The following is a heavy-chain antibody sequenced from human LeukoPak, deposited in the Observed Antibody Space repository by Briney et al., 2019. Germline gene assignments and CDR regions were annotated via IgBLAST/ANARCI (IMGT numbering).Heavy chain of an antibody. CDR1: GYTFTDYY. CDR2: INPDTGGT. D-gene: IGHD2-15*01. V-gene: IGHV1-2*02. Sequence: ASVKVSCKAPGYTFTDYYMHWVRQAPGQGLEWMGRINPDTGGTNSAQRFQGRVTMTRDTSIRTAYMELSSLRSDDTAVYYCARESSAELLRNWYFDLWGRGTLVTVSS. CDR3: ARESSAELLRNWYFDL. J-gene: IGHJ2*01.